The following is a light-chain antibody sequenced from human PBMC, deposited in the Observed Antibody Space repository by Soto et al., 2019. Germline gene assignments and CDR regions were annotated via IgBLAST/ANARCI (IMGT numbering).Light chain of an antibody. CDR2: EAS. CDR1: SSDVGAYKF. V-gene: IGLV2-14*01. Sequence: QSALTQPASVSGSPGQSITISCSGTSSDVGAYKFVSWFQQHPGKAPKLMIYEASYRPSGVSSRFSGSKSGNTASLTILGLRSEDEADYYCSSLTTNTTVIFGRGTKVTVL. CDR3: SSLTTNTTVI. J-gene: IGLJ1*01.